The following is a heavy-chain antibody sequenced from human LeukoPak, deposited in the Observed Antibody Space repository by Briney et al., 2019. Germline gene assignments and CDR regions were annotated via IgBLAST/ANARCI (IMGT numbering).Heavy chain of an antibody. J-gene: IGHJ4*02. CDR3: ATEGYGGNRFYY. Sequence: PGGSLRLSCAASGFTFSNAWMSWVRQAPGKGLEWVGRIKRKSDGGTTDSAAPVKGRFTFSRDDSKNTLYLQMNNLKTEDTAVYYCATEGYGGNRFYYWGQGTLVTVSS. V-gene: IGHV3-15*01. CDR1: GFTFSNAW. D-gene: IGHD4-23*01. CDR2: IKRKSDGGTT.